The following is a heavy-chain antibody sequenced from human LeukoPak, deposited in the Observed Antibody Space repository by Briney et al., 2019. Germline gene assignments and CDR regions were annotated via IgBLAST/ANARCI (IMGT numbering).Heavy chain of an antibody. CDR3: ARLVYCGGDCYSGGAFDY. D-gene: IGHD2-21*02. CDR1: GFTFSSYW. CDR2: IKQDGSEK. Sequence: GGSLRLSCAASGFTFSSYWMNWVRQAPGKGLGWVANIKQDGSEKYYVDSVKGRFTISRDNAKNSLYLQMNSLRAEDTAVYYCARLVYCGGDCYSGGAFDYWGQGTLVTVSS. V-gene: IGHV3-7*01. J-gene: IGHJ4*02.